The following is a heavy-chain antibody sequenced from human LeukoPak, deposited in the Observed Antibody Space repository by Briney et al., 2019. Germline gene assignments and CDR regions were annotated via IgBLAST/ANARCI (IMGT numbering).Heavy chain of an antibody. CDR3: ARGHDPNSSGLKDFDY. Sequence: SETLSLTCAVYGGSFSGYYWSWIRQPPGKGLEWIGKINHSGSTNYNPSLKSRVTISVDTSKNQFSLKLSSVTAADTAVYYCARGHDPNSSGLKDFDYWGQGTLVTVSS. CDR1: GGSFSGYY. D-gene: IGHD3-22*01. CDR2: INHSGST. V-gene: IGHV4-34*01. J-gene: IGHJ4*02.